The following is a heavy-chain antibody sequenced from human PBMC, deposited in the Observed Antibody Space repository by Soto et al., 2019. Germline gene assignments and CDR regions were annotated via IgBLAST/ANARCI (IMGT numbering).Heavy chain of an antibody. V-gene: IGHV4-61*01. Sequence: SETLSLTCTVSGGSVSSGSYYWSWIRQPPGKGLEWIGYIYYSGSTNYNPSLKSRVTISVDTSKNQFSLKLSSVTAADTAVYYCARELYGAAAADYYYYYGMDVWGQGTTGTVSS. D-gene: IGHD6-13*01. J-gene: IGHJ6*02. CDR3: ARELYGAAAADYYYYYGMDV. CDR1: GGSVSSGSYY. CDR2: IYYSGST.